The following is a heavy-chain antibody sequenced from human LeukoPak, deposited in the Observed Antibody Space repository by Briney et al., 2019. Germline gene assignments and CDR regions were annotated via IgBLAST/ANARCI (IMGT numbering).Heavy chain of an antibody. Sequence: GGSLRLSCAASGFTFTNYAMSWVRQTPGKGLQWVAFIRYDGSDKFYAESVKGRFTISRDTSRNTVYLQMKSLRLEDTAVYYCAKDLMRDRWFGESWGQGTLVTVSS. V-gene: IGHV3-30*02. CDR1: GFTFTNYA. D-gene: IGHD3-10*01. J-gene: IGHJ5*02. CDR3: AKDLMRDRWFGES. CDR2: IRYDGSDK.